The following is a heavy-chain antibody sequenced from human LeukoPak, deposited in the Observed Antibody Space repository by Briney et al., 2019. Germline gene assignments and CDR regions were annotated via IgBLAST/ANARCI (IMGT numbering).Heavy chain of an antibody. V-gene: IGHV4-59*08. CDR2: VSYSGST. D-gene: IGHD5-12*01. J-gene: IGHJ4*02. CDR3: ASGYDYVRSDY. CDR1: GGSISSHY. Sequence: KSSETLSLTCTVSGGSISSHYWSWIRQPPGKGLEWIGFVSYSGSTTHNPSLKSRVTISVDTSKNQFSLKLSSVTAADTAVYYCASGYDYVRSDYWGQGTLVTVSS.